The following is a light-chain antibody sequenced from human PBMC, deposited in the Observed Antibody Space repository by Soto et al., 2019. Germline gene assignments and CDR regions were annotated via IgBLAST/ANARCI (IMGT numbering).Light chain of an antibody. CDR2: AAS. J-gene: IGKJ3*01. CDR1: QGISSY. CDR3: QQYYSYTFT. V-gene: IGKV1-8*01. Sequence: AIRMTQSPSSLSASTGDRVTITCRASQGISSYLAWYQQKPGKAPKLRIYAASTLQSGVPSRFRGSGSGTDLTLTIRSFHSEYVIPYDFQQYYSYTFTFGQGTKVDIK.